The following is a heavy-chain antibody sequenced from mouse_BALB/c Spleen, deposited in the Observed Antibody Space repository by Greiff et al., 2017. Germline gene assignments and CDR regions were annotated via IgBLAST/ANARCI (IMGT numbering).Heavy chain of an antibody. D-gene: IGHD4-1*01. V-gene: IGHV5-6-3*01. CDR1: GFTFSSYG. Sequence: EVKLMESGGGLVQPGGSLKLSCAASGFTFSSYGMSWVRQTPDKRLELVATINSNGGSTYYPDSVKGRFTISRDNAKNTLYLQMSSLKSEDTAMYYCARCNWDDYYAMDYWGQGTSVTVSS. J-gene: IGHJ4*01. CDR3: ARCNWDDYYAMDY. CDR2: INSNGGST.